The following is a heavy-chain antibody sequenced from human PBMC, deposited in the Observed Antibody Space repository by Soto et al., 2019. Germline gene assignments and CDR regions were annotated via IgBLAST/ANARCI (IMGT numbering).Heavy chain of an antibody. Sequence: QVQLVQSGVEVEKPGASVKVSCKASGYTFTSYGVSWVRQAPGQGLEWMGWIRAYNGNTNYAQKFQGRVTMTTDTSTSTAYMELRSLRSDDTAVYYCARDVPTVTTGGPDYWGQGTLVTVSS. CDR1: GYTFTSYG. CDR2: IRAYNGNT. V-gene: IGHV1-18*01. J-gene: IGHJ4*02. CDR3: ARDVPTVTTGGPDY. D-gene: IGHD4-17*01.